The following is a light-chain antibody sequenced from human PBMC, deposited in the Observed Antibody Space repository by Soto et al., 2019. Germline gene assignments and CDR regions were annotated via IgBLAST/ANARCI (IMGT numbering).Light chain of an antibody. J-gene: IGLJ2*01. CDR1: KLGNKY. Sequence: SYELTQPPSVSVSPGQTASITCSGDKLGNKYACWYQQKPGQSPVLVIYQDIKRPSGIPERFSGSNSGNTATLTISGTQAMDEADYYCQAWDSSNVVFGGGIKLTVL. V-gene: IGLV3-1*01. CDR2: QDI. CDR3: QAWDSSNVV.